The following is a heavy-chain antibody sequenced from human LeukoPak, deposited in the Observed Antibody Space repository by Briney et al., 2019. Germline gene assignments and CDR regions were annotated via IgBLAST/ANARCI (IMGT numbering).Heavy chain of an antibody. Sequence: PGGPLRLSCAASGFNFSNFAMHWVRQAPGKGLEWVAVVSGNGRSKFSANSVKGRFTISRDNSKSTLFLQMNSLKLEDMGVYYCAREVASLTDAFDVWGQGTLVTVSA. CDR2: VSGNGRSK. D-gene: IGHD5-12*01. CDR3: AREVASLTDAFDV. CDR1: GFNFSNFA. J-gene: IGHJ3*01. V-gene: IGHV3-30*04.